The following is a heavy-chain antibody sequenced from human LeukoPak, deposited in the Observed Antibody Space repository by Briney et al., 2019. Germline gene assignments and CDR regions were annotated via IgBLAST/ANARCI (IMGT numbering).Heavy chain of an antibody. Sequence: GALRLSCAASGFTFKTYGMHWVRQAPGKGLEWVAFIRYDGSNKYYADSVKGRFTISRDNSKNTLYLQMNSLRAEDTAVYYCARGDRELRYYYYYMDVWGKGTTVTVSS. D-gene: IGHD1-26*01. V-gene: IGHV3-30*02. CDR1: GFTFKTYG. J-gene: IGHJ6*03. CDR2: IRYDGSNK. CDR3: ARGDRELRYYYYYMDV.